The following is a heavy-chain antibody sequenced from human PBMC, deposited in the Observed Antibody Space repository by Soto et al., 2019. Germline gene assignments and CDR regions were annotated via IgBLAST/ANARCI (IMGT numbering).Heavy chain of an antibody. Sequence: QVQLQESGPGLVKPSGTLSLTCAVSGGSISSSNWWSWVRQPPGKGLEWIGEIYHSGSTNYNPSLKSRVTISVDKSKNQFSLKLSSVTAADTAVYYCASETYYYGSGSNGYYFDYWGQGTLVTVSS. CDR3: ASETYYYGSGSNGYYFDY. J-gene: IGHJ4*02. CDR2: IYHSGST. CDR1: GGSISSSNW. D-gene: IGHD3-10*01. V-gene: IGHV4-4*02.